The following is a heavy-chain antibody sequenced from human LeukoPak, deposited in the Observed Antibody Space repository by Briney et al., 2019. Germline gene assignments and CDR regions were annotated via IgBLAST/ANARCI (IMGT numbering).Heavy chain of an antibody. J-gene: IGHJ6*03. Sequence: GGSLRLSCAASGFTFSSYSMNWVRQAPGKGLEWVSSISSSSSYIYYADSVKGRFTISRDNAKNSLYLQMNSLRAEDTAVYYCARDVSLELRYYMDVWGKGTTVTVSS. CDR2: ISSSSSYI. D-gene: IGHD1-7*01. CDR1: GFTFSSYS. CDR3: ARDVSLELRYYMDV. V-gene: IGHV3-21*01.